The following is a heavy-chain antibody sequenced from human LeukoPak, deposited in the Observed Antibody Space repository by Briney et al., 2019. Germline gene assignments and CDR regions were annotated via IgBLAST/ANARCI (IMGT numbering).Heavy chain of an antibody. CDR2: VYYSGST. V-gene: IGHV4-59*08. CDR1: GVSINNYY. Sequence: SETLSLTCTVSGVSINNYYWSWIRQPPGKGLEWIGFVYYSGSTNYNPSLKSRVTISVDTSKNQFSLKLTSVTAADTAVYYCARGNFLHDFWGQGTLVTVSP. J-gene: IGHJ4*02. CDR3: ARGNFLHDF.